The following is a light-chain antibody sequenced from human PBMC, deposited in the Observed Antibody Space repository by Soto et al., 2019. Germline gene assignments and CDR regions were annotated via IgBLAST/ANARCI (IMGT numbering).Light chain of an antibody. CDR3: QQYGSSPLT. J-gene: IGKJ4*01. CDR1: QSVNSSF. Sequence: EIVLTQSPGTLSLSPGERATLSCRASQSVNSSFVAWYQQKPDQAPSLLIYGASSRATGIPDRFSGSGSGTDFTLTISRLEPEDVAVYYCQQYGSSPLTFGGGTKVEIK. V-gene: IGKV3-20*01. CDR2: GAS.